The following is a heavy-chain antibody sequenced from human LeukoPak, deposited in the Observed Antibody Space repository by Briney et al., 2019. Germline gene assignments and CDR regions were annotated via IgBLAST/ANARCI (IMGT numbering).Heavy chain of an antibody. V-gene: IGHV4-34*01. CDR2: INHSGST. CDR1: GGSFSGYY. CDR3: ASWVVAAPPDAFDI. J-gene: IGHJ3*02. D-gene: IGHD2-15*01. Sequence: SETLSLTCAVYGGSFSGYYWSWIRQPPGKGLEWIGEINHSGSTNYNPSLKSRVTMSVDTSKNQFSLKLSSVTAADTAVYYCASWVVAAPPDAFDIWGQGTMVTVSS.